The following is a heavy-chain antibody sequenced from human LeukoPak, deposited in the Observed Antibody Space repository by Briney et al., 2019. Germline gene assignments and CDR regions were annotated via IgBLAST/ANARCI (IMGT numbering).Heavy chain of an antibody. CDR2: ISGSGGST. J-gene: IGHJ4*02. Sequence: GGSLRLSCVDSGSTFTNAWMSWVRQAPGKGLEWVSAISGSGGSTYYADSVKGRFTISRDNSKNTLYLQMNSLRAEDTAMYYCAKEGEIVGPSYFDYWGQGTLVTVSS. D-gene: IGHD1-26*01. V-gene: IGHV3-23*01. CDR3: AKEGEIVGPSYFDY. CDR1: GSTFTNAW.